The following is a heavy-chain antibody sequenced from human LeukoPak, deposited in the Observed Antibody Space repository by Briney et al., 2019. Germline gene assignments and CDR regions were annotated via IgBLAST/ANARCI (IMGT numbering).Heavy chain of an antibody. J-gene: IGHJ4*02. Sequence: SETLSLTCTVSGGSISSSSYYWGWIRQPPGKGLEWIGSIYYSGSTNYNPSLKSRVTISVDTSKNQFSLKLSSVTAADTAVYYCASYEYSSSSVVYWGQGTLVTVSS. D-gene: IGHD6-6*01. V-gene: IGHV4-39*07. CDR2: IYYSGST. CDR1: GGSISSSSYY. CDR3: ASYEYSSSSVVY.